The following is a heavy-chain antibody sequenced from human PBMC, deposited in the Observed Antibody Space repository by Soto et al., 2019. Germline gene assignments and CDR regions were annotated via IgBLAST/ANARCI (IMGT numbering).Heavy chain of an antibody. CDR3: ARVHYSRDGYNKFFDS. J-gene: IGHJ5*01. CDR1: GASVSNGLYY. V-gene: IGHV4-61*01. D-gene: IGHD2-2*01. Sequence: SETLSLTCTVSGASVSNGLYYWNWIRQPPGKGLEWIGYVYVGGSTNYNPSLKSRVTISIDTSNNQFSLNLNSVSAADTAVYYCARVHYSRDGYNKFFDSGGRGPLVPVSS. CDR2: VYVGGST.